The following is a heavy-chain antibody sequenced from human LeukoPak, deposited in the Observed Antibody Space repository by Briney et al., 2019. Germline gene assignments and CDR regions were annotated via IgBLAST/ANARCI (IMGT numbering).Heavy chain of an antibody. V-gene: IGHV3-30*03. J-gene: IGHJ6*02. CDR2: ISYDGSNE. Sequence: GRSLRLSCAASGFTFSSYGMHWVRQAPGKGLEWVALISYDGSNEYYADSVRGRFTISRDNSKFTLYMQMNSLRAEDTAVYYCATSSQTYYDFWSGYYTGGAYGMDVWGQGTTVTVSS. CDR1: GFTFSSYG. CDR3: ATSSQTYYDFWSGYYTGGAYGMDV. D-gene: IGHD3-3*01.